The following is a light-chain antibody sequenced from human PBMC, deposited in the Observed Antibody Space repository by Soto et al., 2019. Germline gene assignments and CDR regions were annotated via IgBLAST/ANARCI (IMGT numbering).Light chain of an antibody. Sequence: EIVLTQSPGTLSLSPVEIAKLYFISSHSVSSSYLAWYQQKPGQAPRLLIYGASNRATGIPARFSGSGSGTDFTLTISRLEPEDFAVYYCQQRSNWPPSITCGQGTRREI. J-gene: IGKJ5*01. CDR2: GAS. CDR1: HSVSSSY. CDR3: QQRSNWPPSIT. V-gene: IGKV3D-20*02.